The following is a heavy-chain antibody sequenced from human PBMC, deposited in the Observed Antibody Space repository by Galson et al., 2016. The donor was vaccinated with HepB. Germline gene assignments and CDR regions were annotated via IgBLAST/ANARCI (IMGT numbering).Heavy chain of an antibody. D-gene: IGHD3-16*01. J-gene: IGHJ4*02. CDR2: ISSTSDTI. CDR3: ARESQGRLGY. Sequence: SLRLSCAASGFTFSIYSMNWVRQAPGKGLEWVAYISSTSDTIYYADSVKGRFAISRDNDKNSLYLQLSNLRDDDPALDYCARESQGRLGYWGQGTLVTVSS. CDR1: GFTFSIYS. V-gene: IGHV3-48*02.